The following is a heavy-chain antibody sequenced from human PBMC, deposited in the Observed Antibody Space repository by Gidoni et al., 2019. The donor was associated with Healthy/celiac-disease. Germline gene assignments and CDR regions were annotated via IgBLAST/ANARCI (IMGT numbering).Heavy chain of an antibody. Sequence: QVQLVESGGGLVKPGGSLRLSCAASGSTFSDHYLSWIRQAPGKGLGWVSYISSSGSTIYDADSVKGRFTISRDNAKNSLYLQMNSLRAEDTAVYYCARDRYCSGGSCYFLQDYYGMDVWGQGTTVTVSS. J-gene: IGHJ6*02. V-gene: IGHV3-11*01. CDR1: GSTFSDHY. CDR3: ARDRYCSGGSCYFLQDYYGMDV. D-gene: IGHD2-15*01. CDR2: ISSSGSTI.